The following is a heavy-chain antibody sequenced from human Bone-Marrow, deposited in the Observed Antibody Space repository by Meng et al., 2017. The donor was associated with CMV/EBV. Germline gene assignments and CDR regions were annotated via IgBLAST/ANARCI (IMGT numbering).Heavy chain of an antibody. Sequence: GGSLRLSCAASGFTFSSYWMHWVRQAPGKGLEWVANIKQDGSEKYYVDSVKGRFTISRDNAKNSLYLQMNSLRAEDTAVYYCARDGTYYDFWSGYYAPMPYYYYGMDVWGQGTTVTVSS. V-gene: IGHV3-7*01. CDR1: GFTFSSYW. CDR3: ARDGTYYDFWSGYYAPMPYYYYGMDV. CDR2: IKQDGSEK. J-gene: IGHJ6*02. D-gene: IGHD3-3*01.